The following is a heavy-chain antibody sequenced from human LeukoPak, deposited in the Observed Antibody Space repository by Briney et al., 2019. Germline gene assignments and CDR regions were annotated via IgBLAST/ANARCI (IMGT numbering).Heavy chain of an antibody. V-gene: IGHV3-48*03. CDR2: ISSSGSTI. Sequence: GGSLRLSCAASGFTFSSYEMNWVRQAPGKGLEWVPYISSSGSTIYYADAVKGRFTISRDNAKNSLYLQMNSLRAEDTAVYYCAELGITMIGGVWGKGTTVTISS. CDR3: AELGITMIGGV. CDR1: GFTFSSYE. D-gene: IGHD3-10*02. J-gene: IGHJ6*04.